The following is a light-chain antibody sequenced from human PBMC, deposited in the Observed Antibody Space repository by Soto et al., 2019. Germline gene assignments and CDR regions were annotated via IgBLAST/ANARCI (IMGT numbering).Light chain of an antibody. CDR3: QQYNNWLST. V-gene: IGKV3-15*01. Sequence: EIVMTQSPATLSVSPGERATLSCRASQSVSSNLAWYQQKPGQAPRLLIYGASTRATGIPARFSGSGSGAEFTLTTSSLQSADVAVLYCQQYNNWLSTFGGGTKVEIK. CDR1: QSVSSN. CDR2: GAS. J-gene: IGKJ4*01.